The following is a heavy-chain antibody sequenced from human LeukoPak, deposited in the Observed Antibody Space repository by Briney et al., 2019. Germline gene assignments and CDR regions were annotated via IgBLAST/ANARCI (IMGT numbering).Heavy chain of an antibody. D-gene: IGHD1-1*01. CDR1: GGSISSYY. CDR3: ARHGKAGNWYFDF. Sequence: PSETLSLTCTVSGGSISSYYWSWIRQPPGEGLEWIGYIYYSGSTNYDPSLKSRVTISVDTSKNQFSLKLSSVTAADTAVYYCARHGKAGNWYFDFWGQGTLVTVSS. V-gene: IGHV4-59*08. CDR2: IYYSGST. J-gene: IGHJ4*02.